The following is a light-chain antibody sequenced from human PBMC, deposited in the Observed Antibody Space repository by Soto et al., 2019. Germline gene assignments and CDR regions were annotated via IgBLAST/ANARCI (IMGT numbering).Light chain of an antibody. Sequence: DIQMTQSPSTLSASVGDRVTITCRASQSISAWLGWYQQKAGRAPKLLIYDASSLESGVPSRFSGSGSGTEFTLTISSLQPDDFATYYCQQYNSYPWTFGQGTKVDIK. CDR1: QSISAW. J-gene: IGKJ1*01. CDR2: DAS. V-gene: IGKV1-5*01. CDR3: QQYNSYPWT.